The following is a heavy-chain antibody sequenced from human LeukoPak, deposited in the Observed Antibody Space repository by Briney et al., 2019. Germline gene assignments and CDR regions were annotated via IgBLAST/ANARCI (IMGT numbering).Heavy chain of an antibody. D-gene: IGHD2-15*01. J-gene: IGHJ4*02. CDR2: IYYSGST. Sequence: SETLSLTCTVSGGSISSGDYYWSWIRQPPGKGLEWIGYIYYSGSTYYKPSLKSRVTISVDTSKNQFSLKLSSVTAADTAVYYCARVPSGYCSGGSRSELDYWGQGTLVTVSS. V-gene: IGHV4-30-4*08. CDR3: ARVPSGYCSGGSRSELDY. CDR1: GGSISSGDYY.